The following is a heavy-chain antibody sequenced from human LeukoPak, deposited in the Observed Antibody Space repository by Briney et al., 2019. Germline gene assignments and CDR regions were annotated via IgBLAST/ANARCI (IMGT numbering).Heavy chain of an antibody. CDR2: IDPSDSYT. CDR3: ARHADYYDSSGYRNWFDP. D-gene: IGHD3-22*01. V-gene: IGHV5-10-1*01. CDR1: GYSFTSYW. Sequence: GESLMISCKGSGYSFTSYWISWVRQMPGKGLEWMGRIDPSDSYTNYSPSFQGHVTISADKSISTAYLQWSSLEASDTAMYYCARHADYYDSSGYRNWFDPWGQGTLVTVSS. J-gene: IGHJ5*02.